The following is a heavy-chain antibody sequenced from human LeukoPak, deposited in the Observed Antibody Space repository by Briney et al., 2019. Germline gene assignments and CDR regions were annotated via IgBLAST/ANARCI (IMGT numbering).Heavy chain of an antibody. CDR2: ISAYNGNT. CDR3: AGDTLEMATIDYYGMDV. Sequence: ASVTVSCKGSGGTFSSYGISWVRQAPGQGLEWMGWISAYNGNTNYAQKLQGRVTMTTDTSTSTAYMELRSLRSDDTAVYYCAGDTLEMATIDYYGMDVWGQGTTVTVSS. V-gene: IGHV1-18*01. CDR1: GGTFSSYG. D-gene: IGHD5-24*01. J-gene: IGHJ6*02.